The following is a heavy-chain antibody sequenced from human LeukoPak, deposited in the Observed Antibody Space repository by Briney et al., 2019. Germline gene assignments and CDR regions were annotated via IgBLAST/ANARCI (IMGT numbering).Heavy chain of an antibody. CDR3: ATTLRSGSYYFDF. CDR2: ISGSGDYT. Sequence: GGFLRLSCAASVFSFSDYSMSWVRQPPWKGREWVLTISGSGDYTYYADSVRGRFTISRDNSKNTLYLQMNSLRVEDTAVYYCATTLRSGSYYFDFWGQGTLVTVSS. J-gene: IGHJ4*02. V-gene: IGHV3-23*01. D-gene: IGHD1-26*01. CDR1: VFSFSDYS.